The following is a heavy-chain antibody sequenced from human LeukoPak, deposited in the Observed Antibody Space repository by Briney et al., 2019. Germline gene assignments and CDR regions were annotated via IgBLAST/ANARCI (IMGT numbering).Heavy chain of an antibody. CDR3: AKDRLGDIVVVPAADRWFDP. CDR2: IKQDGSEK. V-gene: IGHV3-7*01. Sequence: GGSLRLSCAASGFTFSSHWMNWVRQAPGKGREWVANIKQDGSEKYYVDSVKGRFTISRDNSKNRLYLQMNSLRAEDTAVYYCAKDRLGDIVVVPAADRWFDPWGQGTLVTVSS. J-gene: IGHJ5*02. D-gene: IGHD2-2*01. CDR1: GFTFSSHW.